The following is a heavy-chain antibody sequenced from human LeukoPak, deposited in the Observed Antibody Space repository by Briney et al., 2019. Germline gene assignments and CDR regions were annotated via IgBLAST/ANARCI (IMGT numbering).Heavy chain of an antibody. CDR2: INPSGGST. D-gene: IGHD5-12*01. CDR1: GYTFTSYY. V-gene: IGHV1-46*01. CDR3: ARDGYSGYYEDDY. J-gene: IGHJ4*02. Sequence: GASVKLFCKASGYTFTSYYMHWVRHAPGQALVWMGIINPSGGSTSYAQKFQGRVTMARDTSTSTVYMELSSLGSEDTAVYYCARDGYSGYYEDDYWGQGTLVTVSP.